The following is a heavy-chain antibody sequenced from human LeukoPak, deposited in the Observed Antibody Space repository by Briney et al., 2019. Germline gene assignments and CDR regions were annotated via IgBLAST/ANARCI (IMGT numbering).Heavy chain of an antibody. CDR3: AKAEGDGFNSNFDY. V-gene: IGHV3-23*01. J-gene: IGHJ4*02. CDR2: ISGGGGGT. Sequence: TGGTLRLSCAASGFTFRSYGMSWVRQAPGKGLQWVSAISGGGGGTYYADSVKGRFTISRDNSRNTLYLQMNSLRPEDTAVYYCAKAEGDGFNSNFDYWGQGTLVTVSS. CDR1: GFTFRSYG. D-gene: IGHD5-24*01.